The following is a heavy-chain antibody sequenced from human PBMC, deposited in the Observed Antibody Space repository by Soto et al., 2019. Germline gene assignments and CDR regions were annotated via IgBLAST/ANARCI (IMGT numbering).Heavy chain of an antibody. J-gene: IGHJ5*02. CDR2: INHSGST. CDR3: ARGLGRIAAALFNWFDP. CDR1: GGSFSGYY. D-gene: IGHD6-13*01. V-gene: IGHV4-34*01. Sequence: SETLSLTCAAYGGSFSGYYWIWIRQHPGKGLEWIGEINHSGSTNYNPSLKSRVTISVDTSKNQFSLKLSSVTAADTAVYYCARGLGRIAAALFNWFDPWGQGTLVTVSS.